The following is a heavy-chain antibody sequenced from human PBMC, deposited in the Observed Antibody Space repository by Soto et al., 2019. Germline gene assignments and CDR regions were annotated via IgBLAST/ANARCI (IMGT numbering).Heavy chain of an antibody. D-gene: IGHD2-2*01. J-gene: IGHJ4*03. CDR3: ARSFGYCGATVCYGSFDF. CDR2: IFHTGTT. CDR1: GVSITSGHVY. Sequence: QVQLQESGPGLVKPSQTLSLTCSVSGVSITSGHVYWNWLRQFPGRGPEWMGGIFHTGTTYYHPSLKCRLLISVDTSRNEFSLRLDSLTAADTAIYFCARSFGYCGATVCYGSFDFWGQGTLITVSS. V-gene: IGHV4-30-4*08.